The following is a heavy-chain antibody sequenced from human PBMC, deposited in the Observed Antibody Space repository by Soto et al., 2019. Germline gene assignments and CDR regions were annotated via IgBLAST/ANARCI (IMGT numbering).Heavy chain of an antibody. J-gene: IGHJ5*02. CDR1: GYTFTSYY. CDR2: INPSGGST. Sequence: ASVKVSCKASGYTFTSYYMHWVRQAPGQGLEWMGIINPSGGSTSYAQKFQGRVTITADESTSTAYMELSSLRSEDTAVYYCARDRRVCGGDCYSRPEPWFDPWGQGTLVTVSS. V-gene: IGHV1-46*01. D-gene: IGHD2-21*02. CDR3: ARDRRVCGGDCYSRPEPWFDP.